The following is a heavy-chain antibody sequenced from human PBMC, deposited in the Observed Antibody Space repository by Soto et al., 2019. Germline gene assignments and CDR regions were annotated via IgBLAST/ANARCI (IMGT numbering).Heavy chain of an antibody. CDR1: GGSMRNYF. CDR3: AAGEASSRNLAPYYLDF. J-gene: IGHJ4*02. D-gene: IGHD6-13*01. Sequence: SETLSITCTVSGGSMRNYFWTWIRQPPGKGLEWIGYIHYSGTTSFFPSYNPSLRSRVTISEDTSKNQFSLKLLSVTTADTAVYFCAAGEASSRNLAPYYLDFWGQGTLVTVSS. CDR2: IHYSGTT. V-gene: IGHV4-59*01.